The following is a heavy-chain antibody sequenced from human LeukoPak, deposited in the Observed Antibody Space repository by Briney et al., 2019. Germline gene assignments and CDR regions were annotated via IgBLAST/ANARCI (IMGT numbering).Heavy chain of an antibody. Sequence: GGSLRLSCAASGFTVSSNYMSWVRQAPGKGLEWVSVIYSGGSTYYADSVKGRFTISRDNSKNTLYLQMNSLRAEDTAVYYCAGYSDYDFGDYYYMDVWGKGTTVTVSS. CDR2: IYSGGST. J-gene: IGHJ6*03. D-gene: IGHD5-12*01. CDR3: AGYSDYDFGDYYYMDV. CDR1: GFTVSSNY. V-gene: IGHV3-53*01.